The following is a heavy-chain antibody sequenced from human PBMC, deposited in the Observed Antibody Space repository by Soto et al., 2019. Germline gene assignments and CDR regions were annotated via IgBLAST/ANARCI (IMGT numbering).Heavy chain of an antibody. CDR1: GGTFSSYA. D-gene: IGHD3-22*01. V-gene: IGHV1-69*13. J-gene: IGHJ4*02. CDR3: ARDPVVYYDSSGYYDY. CDR2: IIPIFGTA. Sequence: SVKVSCKASGGTFSSYAISWVRQAPGQGLEWMGGIIPIFGTANYAQKFQGRVTITADESTSTAYMELSSLRSEDTDVYYCARDPVVYYDSSGYYDYWGQGTLVTVSS.